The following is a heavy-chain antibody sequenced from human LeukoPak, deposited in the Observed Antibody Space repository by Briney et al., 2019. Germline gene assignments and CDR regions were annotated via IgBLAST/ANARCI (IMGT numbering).Heavy chain of an antibody. V-gene: IGHV4-30-2*01. D-gene: IGHD5-12*01. CDR1: GGSISSGGYS. J-gene: IGHJ4*02. CDR3: ARGGGYGDY. CDR2: IYHSGST. Sequence: SQTLSLTCAVSGGSISSGGYSWSWIRQPPGKGLEWIGYIYHSGSTNYNPSLKSRVTISIDMSKNQFSLKLSSVAAADTAVYYCARGGGYGDYWGQGTLVTVSS.